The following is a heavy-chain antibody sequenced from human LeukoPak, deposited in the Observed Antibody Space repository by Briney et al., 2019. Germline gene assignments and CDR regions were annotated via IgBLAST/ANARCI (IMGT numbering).Heavy chain of an antibody. CDR3: AKEGDSTMVRGVRYYYYYYGMDV. D-gene: IGHD3-10*01. Sequence: GGSLRLSCAASGFTFSDYYMSWIRQAPGKGLEWVSYISRSGSTIYYADSVKGRFTISRDNAKNSLYLQMNSLRAEDTALYYCAKEGDSTMVRGVRYYYYYYGMDVWGQGTTVTVSS. V-gene: IGHV3-11*01. CDR1: GFTFSDYY. J-gene: IGHJ6*02. CDR2: ISRSGSTI.